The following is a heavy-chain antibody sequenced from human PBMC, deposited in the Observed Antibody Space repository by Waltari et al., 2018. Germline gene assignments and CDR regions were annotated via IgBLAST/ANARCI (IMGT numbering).Heavy chain of an antibody. V-gene: IGHV3-23*04. Sequence: EVQLVESGGGLVQPGGSLRLSCAASGFTFSSYAMSWVRQAPGKGLGGVSAISGSGGSTYYADSVKGRFTISRDNSKNTLYLQMNSLRAEDTAVYYCAKNYDSSGYFIGYWGQGTLVTVSS. CDR3: AKNYDSSGYFIGY. CDR1: GFTFSSYA. CDR2: ISGSGGST. D-gene: IGHD3-22*01. J-gene: IGHJ4*02.